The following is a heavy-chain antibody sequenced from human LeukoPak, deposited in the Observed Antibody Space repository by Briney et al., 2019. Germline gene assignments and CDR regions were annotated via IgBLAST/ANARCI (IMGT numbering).Heavy chain of an antibody. D-gene: IGHD1-14*01. J-gene: IGHJ4*02. Sequence: GGSLRLSCAASGFTVNNNYMSWVRQAPGKGLEWVSVLSSGGTTYYADSVKGRFIISRDDSKNTLYLQMNSLRAEDTAVYYCARDPSRTLDYWGQGTLVTVSS. CDR2: LSSGGTT. V-gene: IGHV3-53*01. CDR1: GFTVNNNY. CDR3: ARDPSRTLDY.